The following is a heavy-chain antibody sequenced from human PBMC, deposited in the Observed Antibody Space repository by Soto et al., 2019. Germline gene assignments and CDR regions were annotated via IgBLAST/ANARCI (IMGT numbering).Heavy chain of an antibody. J-gene: IGHJ5*02. CDR2: IYATGTT. D-gene: IGHD1-1*01. CDR1: GASISCFY. V-gene: IGHV4-4*07. Sequence: SETLSLTCTVSGASISCFYLSWIRKCAGKGLEWIGRIYATGTTDYNPSLKSRVMMSVDTSKKQFSLKLRSVTAADTAVYYCVRDGTKTLRDWFDPWGQGISVTVSS. CDR3: VRDGTKTLRDWFDP.